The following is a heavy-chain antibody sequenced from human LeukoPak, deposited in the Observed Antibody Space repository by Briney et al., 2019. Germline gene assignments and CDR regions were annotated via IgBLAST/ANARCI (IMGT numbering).Heavy chain of an antibody. CDR2: INPNSGGT. Sequence: ASVKVSCKASGYTFTGYYIHWVRQAPGQGLEWMGWINPNSGGTKNAQKFQGRVTMTRDTSISTAYMELSRLRSDDTAVYYCARVRPIGRITMIANYWGQGTLVTVSS. CDR1: GYTFTGYY. D-gene: IGHD3-22*01. CDR3: ARVRPIGRITMIANY. V-gene: IGHV1-2*02. J-gene: IGHJ4*02.